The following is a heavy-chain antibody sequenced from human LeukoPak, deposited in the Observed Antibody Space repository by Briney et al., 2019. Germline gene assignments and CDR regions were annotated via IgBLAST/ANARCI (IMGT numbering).Heavy chain of an antibody. CDR3: ASIDYYDSSGYSDY. CDR2: IIPIFGRA. J-gene: IGHJ4*02. CDR1: GGTFSSYA. D-gene: IGHD3-22*01. Sequence: SVKVSCKASGGTFSSYAISWVRQAPGQGLEWMGGIIPIFGRANYAQKFQGRVTITADESTSTAYMELSSLRSEDTAVYYCASIDYYDSSGYSDYWDQGTLVTVSS. V-gene: IGHV1-69*13.